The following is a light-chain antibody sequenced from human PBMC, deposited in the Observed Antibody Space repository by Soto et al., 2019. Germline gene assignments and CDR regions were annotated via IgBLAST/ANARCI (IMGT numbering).Light chain of an antibody. Sequence: EILLTQSPGTLSLSPGERATLSCGASRSVTSSYLAWWQQKPGQAPRLLIYGASSRATGIPDRFSGSGSGTEFTLTISSLQTQDFAVYYCQQRSNWHPITFGQGTRLEIK. J-gene: IGKJ5*01. V-gene: IGKV3D-20*02. CDR2: GAS. CDR3: QQRSNWHPIT. CDR1: RSVTSSY.